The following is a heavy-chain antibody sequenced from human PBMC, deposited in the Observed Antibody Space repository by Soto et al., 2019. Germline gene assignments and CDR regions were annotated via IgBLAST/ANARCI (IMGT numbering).Heavy chain of an antibody. CDR2: ISGSGGST. V-gene: IGHV3-23*01. D-gene: IGHD1-26*01. Sequence: EVQLLESGGGLVQPGGSLRLSCAASGFTFSSYAMNWVRQAPGKGLEWVSVISGSGGSTYYADSVKGRFTISRDNSKNTLYLQMNSLRAEDTAVYYWARRGSGSSYDYWGQGTLVTVSS. J-gene: IGHJ4*02. CDR1: GFTFSSYA. CDR3: ARRGSGSSYDY.